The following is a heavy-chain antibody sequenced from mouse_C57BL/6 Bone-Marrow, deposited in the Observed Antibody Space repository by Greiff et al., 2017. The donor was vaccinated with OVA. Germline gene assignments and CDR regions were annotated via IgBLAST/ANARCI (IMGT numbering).Heavy chain of an antibody. Sequence: LMESGAELVRPGASVKLSCTASGFNIKDYYMHWVKQRPEQGLEWIGRIDPEDGDTEYAPKFQGKATMTADTSSNTAYLQLSSLTSEDTAVYYCTVYYYGSSYLDYWGQGTTLTVSS. D-gene: IGHD1-1*01. V-gene: IGHV14-1*01. CDR1: GFNIKDYY. CDR3: TVYYYGSSYLDY. J-gene: IGHJ2*01. CDR2: IDPEDGDT.